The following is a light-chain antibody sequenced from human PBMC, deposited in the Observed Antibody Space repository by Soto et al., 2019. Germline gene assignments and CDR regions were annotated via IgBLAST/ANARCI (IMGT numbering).Light chain of an antibody. CDR1: QSVLYSSKNKNY. V-gene: IGKV4-1*01. CDR2: WAS. CDR3: QQYYSTPWT. J-gene: IGKJ1*01. Sequence: DIVMTQSPDSLTVSLGERATINCKSSQSVLYSSKNKNYLAWYQQKPGQPPKLLIYWASTRESGVPDRFSGSESGTDFTPTISSLQAEDVAVYYCQQYYSTPWTFGQGTKVEIK.